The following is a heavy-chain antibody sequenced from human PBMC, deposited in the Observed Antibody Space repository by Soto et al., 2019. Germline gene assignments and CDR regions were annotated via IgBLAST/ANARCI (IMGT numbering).Heavy chain of an antibody. CDR2: IYPGDSDT. Sequence: GESLKISCKGSGYSFTSYWIGWVRQMPGKGLEWMGIIYPGDSDTRYSPSFQGQVTISADKSISTAYLQWSSLKASDTAMYYCARLSKIGLGELVDRYSFDIWGQGKRVTVSS. J-gene: IGHJ3*02. D-gene: IGHD3-16*01. V-gene: IGHV5-51*01. CDR3: ARLSKIGLGELVDRYSFDI. CDR1: GYSFTSYW.